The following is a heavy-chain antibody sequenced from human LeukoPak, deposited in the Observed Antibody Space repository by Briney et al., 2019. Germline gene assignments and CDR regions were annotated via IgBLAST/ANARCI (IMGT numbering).Heavy chain of an antibody. CDR1: GGTFISYT. J-gene: IGHJ6*03. CDR2: IIPILGIA. CDR3: ARDKNYDILTGYYGIMDV. V-gene: IGHV1-69*04. D-gene: IGHD3-9*01. Sequence: SVKVSCKASGGTFISYTISWVRQAPGQGHEWMGRIIPILGIANYAQKFQGRVTITADKSTSTAYMELSSLRSEDTAVYYCARDKNYDILTGYYGIMDVWGKGTTVTVSS.